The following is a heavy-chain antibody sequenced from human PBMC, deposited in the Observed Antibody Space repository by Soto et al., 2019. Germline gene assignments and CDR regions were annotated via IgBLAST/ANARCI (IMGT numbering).Heavy chain of an antibody. J-gene: IGHJ5*02. D-gene: IGHD6-13*01. Sequence: PSETLSLTCTVSGGSISSYYWSWIRQPPGKGLEWIGYIYYSGSTNYNPSLKSRVTISVDTSKNQFSLKLSSVTAADTAVYYCARVLYGGIAAAPQGFDPWGQGTLVTVSS. CDR1: GGSISSYY. V-gene: IGHV4-59*01. CDR2: IYYSGST. CDR3: ARVLYGGIAAAPQGFDP.